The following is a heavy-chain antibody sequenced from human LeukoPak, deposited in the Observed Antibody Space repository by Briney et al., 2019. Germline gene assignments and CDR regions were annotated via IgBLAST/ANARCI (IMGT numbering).Heavy chain of an antibody. J-gene: IGHJ4*02. CDR1: GFTFSIYW. CDR2: INSDGSTT. CDR3: AAGGTTTMTSSNFDY. Sequence: GRSLRLSCAASGFTFSIYWMHWVRQAPGKGLVWVSRINSDGSTTNYADSVKGRFTISRDNAKSTLYLQMNSLRADDTAVYFCAAGGTTTMTSSNFDYWGQGTLVTVSS. V-gene: IGHV3-74*01. D-gene: IGHD4-17*01.